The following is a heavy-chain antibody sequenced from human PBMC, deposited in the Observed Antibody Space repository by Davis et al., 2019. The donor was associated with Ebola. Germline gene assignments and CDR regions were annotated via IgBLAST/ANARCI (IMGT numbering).Heavy chain of an antibody. CDR1: GFTFSSYS. V-gene: IGHV3-48*02. CDR2: ITASSSPI. D-gene: IGHD3-10*01. Sequence: GESLKISCAASGFTFSSYSMNCVLQAPGKGLEWISYITASSSPIYYADSVKGRFTISRDNAKRSLFLQMHSLRDEDTAVYYCTRSQGSYSNYWGQGTLVTVSS. CDR3: TRSQGSYSNY. J-gene: IGHJ4*02.